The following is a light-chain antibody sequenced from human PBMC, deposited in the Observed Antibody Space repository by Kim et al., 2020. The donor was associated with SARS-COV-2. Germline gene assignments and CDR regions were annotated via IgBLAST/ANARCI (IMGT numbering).Light chain of an antibody. Sequence: VSPGKKARITGSGDKLGDKYACWYQQKPGQSPVLVINQDSKRPSGIPERFAGSNSGNTATLTISGTQAMDEADYYCQAWDSSTVVFGGGTQLTVL. CDR1: KLGDKY. CDR2: QDS. V-gene: IGLV3-1*01. J-gene: IGLJ2*01. CDR3: QAWDSSTVV.